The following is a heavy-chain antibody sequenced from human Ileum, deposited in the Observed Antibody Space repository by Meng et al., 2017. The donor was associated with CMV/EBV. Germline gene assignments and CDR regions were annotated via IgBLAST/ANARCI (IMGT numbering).Heavy chain of an antibody. J-gene: IGHJ4*02. D-gene: IGHD3-3*01. CDR2: VHFSGSA. CDR3: ARDLSPDFWNGNLDY. CDR1: GGSVSSGSHY. V-gene: IGHV4-61*01. Sequence: SETLSLTCTVSGGSVSSGSHYWSWLRQPPGKGLEWLGYVHFSGSANYNPSLESRLSMSVDTSQNRLYLRLSSVTAADTAVYYCARDLSPDFWNGNLDYWGQGKLVTVSS.